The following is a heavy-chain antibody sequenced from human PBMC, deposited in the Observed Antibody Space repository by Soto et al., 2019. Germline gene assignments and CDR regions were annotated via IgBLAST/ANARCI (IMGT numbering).Heavy chain of an antibody. CDR3: ARMSGTYYVPDY. CDR1: NASITSSGYY. Sequence: QVQLQESGPRLVEASQTLSLTCTVSNASITSSGYYWSWVRQPPGKRLEWIGYIYHSGSTFYSPSLQSRLTMSVDTSKNQFSLTLRSVTAADTFVYHCARMSGTYYVPDYWGQGTLVTVSS. V-gene: IGHV4-31*03. CDR2: IYHSGST. J-gene: IGHJ4*02. D-gene: IGHD1-26*01.